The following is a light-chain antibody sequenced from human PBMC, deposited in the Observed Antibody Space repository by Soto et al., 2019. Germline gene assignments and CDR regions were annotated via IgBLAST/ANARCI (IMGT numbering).Light chain of an antibody. CDR2: DAS. V-gene: IGKV1-33*01. CDR1: HNIYNY. CDR3: QHYDNLPLT. Sequence: DIPMTQSPSSLSASVGDRVTIACQASHNIYNYLNWYHQKPGKAPKLLIFDASNLERGVPSRFSGSGSRTHFSLSINNLQPEDVGTYFCQHYDNLPLTFGGGTKVEI. J-gene: IGKJ4*01.